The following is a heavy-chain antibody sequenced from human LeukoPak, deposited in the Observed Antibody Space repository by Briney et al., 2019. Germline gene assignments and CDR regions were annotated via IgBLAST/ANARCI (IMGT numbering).Heavy chain of an antibody. V-gene: IGHV4-39*01. CDR2: IYYSGRT. CDR3: ARHDVVTTSELFDY. Sequence: SETLSLTCSVSGGSISSSSYYWGWIRQPPGKGLEWIGSIYYSGRTYYNPSLKSRVTISVDTSKNQFSLKLRSVTAADTAVYYCARHDVVTTSELFDYWGQGTLVTVSS. J-gene: IGHJ4*02. D-gene: IGHD2-21*02. CDR1: GGSISSSSYY.